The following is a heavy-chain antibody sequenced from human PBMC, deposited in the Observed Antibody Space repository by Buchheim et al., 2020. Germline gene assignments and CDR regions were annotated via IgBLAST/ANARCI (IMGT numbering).Heavy chain of an antibody. CDR2: ISYDGSNK. CDR1: GFTFSSYA. Sequence: QVQLVESGGGVVQPGRSLRLSCAASGFTFSSYAMHWVRQAPGKGLEWVAVISYDGSNKYYADSVKGRFTISRANSKNTLYLQMNSLRAEDTAVYYCASSWYEGYYFDYWGQGTL. D-gene: IGHD6-13*01. V-gene: IGHV3-30-3*01. CDR3: ASSWYEGYYFDY. J-gene: IGHJ4*02.